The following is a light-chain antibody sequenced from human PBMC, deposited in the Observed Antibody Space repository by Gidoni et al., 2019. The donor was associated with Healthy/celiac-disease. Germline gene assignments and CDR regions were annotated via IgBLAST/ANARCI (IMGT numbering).Light chain of an antibody. J-gene: IGKJ2*01. CDR2: DAS. V-gene: IGKV1-5*01. Sequence: DIQMPKSPSTLSASVGDRVTITCRASQSISSWLAWYQQKPGTAPKLLIYDASSLESGVPSRFSGSGSGTEFTLTISSLQPDDFATYYCQQYNSYSPYTFGQXTKLEIK. CDR1: QSISSW. CDR3: QQYNSYSPYT.